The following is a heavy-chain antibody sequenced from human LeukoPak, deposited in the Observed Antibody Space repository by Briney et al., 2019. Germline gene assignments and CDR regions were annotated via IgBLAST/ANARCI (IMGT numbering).Heavy chain of an antibody. CDR2: ISAYNGNT. Sequence: ASVKGSCKASGYTFTSYGISWVRQAPGQGLEWMGWISAYNGNTNYAQKLQGRVTMTTDTSTSTAYMELRSLRSDDTAVYYCARDKELHCSSTSCYYYYYGMDVWGKGTTVTVSS. CDR1: GYTFTSYG. D-gene: IGHD2-2*01. CDR3: ARDKELHCSSTSCYYYYYGMDV. V-gene: IGHV1-18*04. J-gene: IGHJ6*04.